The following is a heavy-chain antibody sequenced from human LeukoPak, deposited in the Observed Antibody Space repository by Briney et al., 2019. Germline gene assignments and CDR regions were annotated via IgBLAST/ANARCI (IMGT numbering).Heavy chain of an antibody. CDR1: AFTFSSYW. CDR2: INSDGIST. J-gene: IGHJ4*02. CDR3: AKGGATVIDY. Sequence: GGSLRLSCAASAFTFSSYWMHWVRQAPGKGLVWVSRINSDGISTSYADSVKGRFTISRDSAKNTLYLQMNSLRAEDTAVYYCAKGGATVIDYWGQGTLVTVSS. V-gene: IGHV3-74*01. D-gene: IGHD4-17*01.